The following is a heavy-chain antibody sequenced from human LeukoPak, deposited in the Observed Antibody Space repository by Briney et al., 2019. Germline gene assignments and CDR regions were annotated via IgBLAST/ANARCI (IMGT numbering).Heavy chain of an antibody. CDR3: ARATVPYINNWFDP. CDR1: GGTFSSYA. J-gene: IGHJ5*02. Sequence: SVKVSCKASGGTFSSYAISWVRQAPGQGLEWMGGIIPIFGTANYAQKFQGRVTITADKSTSTAYMELSSLRSEDTAVYYCARATVPYINNWFDPWGQGTLVTVSS. V-gene: IGHV1-69*06. CDR2: IIPIFGTA. D-gene: IGHD4-17*01.